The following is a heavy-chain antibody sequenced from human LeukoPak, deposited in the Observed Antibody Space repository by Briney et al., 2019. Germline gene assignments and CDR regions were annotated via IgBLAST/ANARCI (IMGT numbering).Heavy chain of an antibody. CDR3: ARGYSSSWYFNWFDP. V-gene: IGHV4-61*02. Sequence: SQTLSLTCTVSGGSISTISYFWTWLRQPAGTGLEWIGRIYPSGSTNYNPSLKSRVTISLDTSKNQFSLKLSSVTAADTAVYYCARGYSSSWYFNWFDPWGQGTLVTVSS. D-gene: IGHD6-13*01. CDR1: GGSISTISYF. CDR2: IYPSGST. J-gene: IGHJ5*02.